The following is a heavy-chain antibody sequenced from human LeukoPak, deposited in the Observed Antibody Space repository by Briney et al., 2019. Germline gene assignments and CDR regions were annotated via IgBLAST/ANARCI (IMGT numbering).Heavy chain of an antibody. J-gene: IGHJ4*02. D-gene: IGHD1-26*01. V-gene: IGHV3-23*01. CDR2: IRDSGAYG. CDR3: AKDLSGSFRARFDY. Sequence: PGGSLTLSCAASGFTFSNYAMGWVRRAPGKGLEWVSTIRDSGAYGFYADSVKGRFTISRDNSNNLVYLQMNSLRAEDTAVYYCAKDLSGSFRARFDYWGQGTLVTVSS. CDR1: GFTFSNYA.